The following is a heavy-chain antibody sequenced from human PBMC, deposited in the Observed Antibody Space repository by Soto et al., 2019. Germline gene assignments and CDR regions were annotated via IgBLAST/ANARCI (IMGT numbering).Heavy chain of an antibody. CDR2: IYYSGST. J-gene: IGHJ2*01. CDR3: APSGRTTVSYWYFDL. D-gene: IGHD4-17*01. V-gene: IGHV4-31*03. CDR1: GGSISSGGYY. Sequence: QVQLQESGPGLVKPSQTLSLTCTVSGGSISSGGYYWSWIRQHPGKGLEWIGYIYYSGSTYYNPSLKSRVTISVDTSKNQFSLKLSSVTAADTAVYYCAPSGRTTVSYWYFDLWGRGTLVTVSS.